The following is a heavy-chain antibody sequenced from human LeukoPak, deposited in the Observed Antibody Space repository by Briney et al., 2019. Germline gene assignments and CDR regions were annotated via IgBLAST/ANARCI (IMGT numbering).Heavy chain of an antibody. Sequence: SGGSLRLSCAASGFSFSRYWMSWVRQAPGKGLEWIGSIYYSGNTYYNPSLNSRVTISVDTSKNQFSLKLVSVTAADTAMYYCAISGKYDWGFDPWGQGTLVPVSS. V-gene: IGHV4-39*07. CDR3: AISGKYDWGFDP. CDR2: IYYSGNT. J-gene: IGHJ5*02. CDR1: GFSFSRYW. D-gene: IGHD3-16*01.